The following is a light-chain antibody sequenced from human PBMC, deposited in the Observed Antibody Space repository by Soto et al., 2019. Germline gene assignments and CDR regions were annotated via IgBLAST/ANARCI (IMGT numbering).Light chain of an antibody. J-gene: IGKJ3*01. CDR1: QSVGRDY. Sequence: EIVLTQSPGTLSLSPGERATLSCRASQSVGRDYLAWYQHKPGQAPRLLLYGASSRATGIPDRLSGSGSGTCISVTIGRLAPEEFAVYYCPQYGASPLTFGPGTKVD. V-gene: IGKV3-20*01. CDR3: PQYGASPLT. CDR2: GAS.